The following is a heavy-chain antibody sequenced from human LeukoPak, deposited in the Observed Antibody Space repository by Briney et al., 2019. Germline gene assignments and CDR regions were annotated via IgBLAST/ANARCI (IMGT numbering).Heavy chain of an antibody. V-gene: IGHV4-30-4*08. Sequence: SETLSLTCTVSGGSISSGNYYWSWVRQHPGKGLEWIGYLYYSGNIFYNPSLTSRVTISVDTSNTQFSLKLTSVTAADTAVYYCAILSSWYDYWGQGTLVTVSS. J-gene: IGHJ4*02. CDR3: AILSSWYDY. CDR1: GGSISSGNYY. CDR2: LYYSGNI. D-gene: IGHD6-13*01.